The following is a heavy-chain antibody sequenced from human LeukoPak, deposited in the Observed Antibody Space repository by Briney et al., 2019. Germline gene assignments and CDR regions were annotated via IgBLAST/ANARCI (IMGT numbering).Heavy chain of an antibody. D-gene: IGHD5-18*01. Sequence: PGGSLRLSCAASRFTFNNYGMHWVRQAPGKGLEWVAFIRFDGSNKYYADSVKGRFTISRDNSKNTLYLQMNSLRAEDTAVYYCAKLGEGGYSYDYLPYYFDYWGQGTLVTVPS. V-gene: IGHV3-30*02. CDR2: IRFDGSNK. J-gene: IGHJ4*02. CDR3: AKLGEGGYSYDYLPYYFDY. CDR1: RFTFNNYG.